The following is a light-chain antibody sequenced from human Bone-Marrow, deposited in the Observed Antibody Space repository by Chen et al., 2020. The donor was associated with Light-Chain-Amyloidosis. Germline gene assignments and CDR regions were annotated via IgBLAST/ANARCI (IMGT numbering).Light chain of an antibody. CDR3: QQYGTSPLT. CDR2: GSS. V-gene: IGKV3-20*01. CDR1: QTISSNY. Sequence: EIVLTQSPGTLSLSPGEGANLSCRASQTISSNYLTWYQQKFGPAPRLLIYGSSSRATGIPDRFTGSRSETDFTLTMNRLEPEDFAMYYCQQYGTSPLTFGGWTKVEIK. J-gene: IGKJ4*01.